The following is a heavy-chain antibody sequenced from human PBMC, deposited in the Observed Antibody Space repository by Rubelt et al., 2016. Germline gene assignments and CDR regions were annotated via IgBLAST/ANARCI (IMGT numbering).Heavy chain of an antibody. CDR2: STRKRDGGAI. J-gene: IGHJ5*02. D-gene: IGHD4-23*01. V-gene: IGHV3-15*07. Sequence: IRQAPGKGLEWVGRSTRKRDGGAIDPAAPVKGRFFISREDSTNTFYLQMNSLKTEDTAVYYCTTDGGSDVPDVDRWGQGTLVTVSS. CDR3: TTDGGSDVPDVDR.